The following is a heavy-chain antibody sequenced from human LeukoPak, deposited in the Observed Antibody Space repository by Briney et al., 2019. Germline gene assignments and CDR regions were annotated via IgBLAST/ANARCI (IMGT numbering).Heavy chain of an antibody. J-gene: IGHJ4*02. V-gene: IGHV3-21*01. D-gene: IGHD3-10*01. Sequence: PGGSLRLSCAASGFSFSSYSMNWVRQAPGEGLEWVSSISSSSDNIYYADSVKGRFTISRDNAKSSLYLQMNSLRAEDTAMYYCARGGLWFGELLSHDYWGQGTLVTVSS. CDR3: ARGGLWFGELLSHDY. CDR2: ISSSSDNI. CDR1: GFSFSSYS.